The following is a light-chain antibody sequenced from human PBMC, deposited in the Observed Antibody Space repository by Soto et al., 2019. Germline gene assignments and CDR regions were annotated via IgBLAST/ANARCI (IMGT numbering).Light chain of an antibody. CDR2: GAS. J-gene: IGKJ3*01. CDR1: QSVSTN. V-gene: IGKV3-15*01. CDR3: QQYEA. Sequence: ETAMTQAPPTLSVSAGERATLSCRASQSVSTNLAWYQHKPGQAPRLLISGASTRATGLPDRFSGSGSGTDFTLTISRLEPEDFAVYYCQQYEAFGPGTKVDIK.